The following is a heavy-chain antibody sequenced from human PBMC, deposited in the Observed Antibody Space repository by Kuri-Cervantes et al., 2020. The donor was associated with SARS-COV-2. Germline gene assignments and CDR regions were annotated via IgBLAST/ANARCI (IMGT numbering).Heavy chain of an antibody. CDR2: IYPGDSDT. V-gene: IGHV5-51*01. D-gene: IGHD3-16*01. Sequence: GGSLRLSCKGSGYSFTSYWIGWVRQMPGKGLEWMGIIYPGDSDTRYSPSFQGQVTISADKSISTAYLQWSSLRAADTAIYYCARRFGTNWFDLWGQGTLVTVSS. CDR3: ARRFGTNWFDL. CDR1: GYSFTSYW. J-gene: IGHJ5*02.